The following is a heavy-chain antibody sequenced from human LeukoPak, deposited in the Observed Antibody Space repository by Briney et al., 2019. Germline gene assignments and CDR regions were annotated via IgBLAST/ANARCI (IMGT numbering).Heavy chain of an antibody. V-gene: IGHV1-2*02. D-gene: IGHD4-23*01. J-gene: IGHJ5*02. CDR1: GYTFTGYY. CDR2: INPNSGDK. CDR3: ARAGDGGNLS. Sequence: ASLTLSCTASGYTFTGYYMHWVRQAPGQGLEWMGGINPNSGDKNYAQDLKGRVTMTRDTSNSTAYMELSRLRSDDTAVYYCARAGDGGNLSWGQGTLVTVSS.